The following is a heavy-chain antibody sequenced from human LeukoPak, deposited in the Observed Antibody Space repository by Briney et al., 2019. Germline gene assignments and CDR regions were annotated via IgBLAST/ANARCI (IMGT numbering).Heavy chain of an antibody. Sequence: SETLSLTCTVSGGSISSSTYYWGWIRQPPGKGLEWIGSIYYSGSTYYNPSLKRRLTISVDTSKNQFSLKLSSVTAADTAVYYCARDRIGAFDIWGQGTMVTVSS. V-gene: IGHV4-39*07. CDR1: GGSISSSTYY. D-gene: IGHD3-16*02. CDR3: ARDRIGAFDI. J-gene: IGHJ3*02. CDR2: IYYSGST.